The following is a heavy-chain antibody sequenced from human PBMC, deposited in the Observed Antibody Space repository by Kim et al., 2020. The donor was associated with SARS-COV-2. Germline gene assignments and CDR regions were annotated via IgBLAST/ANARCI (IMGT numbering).Heavy chain of an antibody. CDR2: KFDVGTT. V-gene: IGHV3-15*01. CDR3: TTDRFV. J-gene: IGHJ6*02. Sequence: KFDVGTTDYTAPVKGRFTIARDDSLNMLYLQMNSLKTEDTAVYYCTTDRFVWGQGTTVTVSS.